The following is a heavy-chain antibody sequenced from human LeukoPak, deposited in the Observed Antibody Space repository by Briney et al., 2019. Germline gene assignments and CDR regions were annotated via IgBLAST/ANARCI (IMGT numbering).Heavy chain of an antibody. J-gene: IGHJ4*02. D-gene: IGHD3-22*01. CDR1: GFTFSSYW. CDR3: AKDRNFKDDSSGYWAHGGDY. Sequence: PGGSLRLSCAASGFTFSSYWMSWVRQAPGKGLEWVANIKQDGSEKYYVDSVKGRFTISRDNAKNSLYLQMNSLRAEDTAVYCCAKDRNFKDDSSGYWAHGGDYWGQGTLVTVSS. CDR2: IKQDGSEK. V-gene: IGHV3-7*01.